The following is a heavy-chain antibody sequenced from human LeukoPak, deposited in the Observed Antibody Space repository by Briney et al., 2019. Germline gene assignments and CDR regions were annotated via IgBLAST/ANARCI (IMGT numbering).Heavy chain of an antibody. J-gene: IGHJ5*02. V-gene: IGHV1-69*13. CDR1: GYTFTSYD. D-gene: IGHD1-26*01. CDR3: ARDRGATTYNWFDP. Sequence: ASVKVSCKASGYTFTSYDINWVRQAPGQGLEWMGGIIPIFGTANYAQKFQGRVTITADESTSTAYMELSSLRSEDTAVYYCARDRGATTYNWFDPWGQGTLVTVSS. CDR2: IIPIFGTA.